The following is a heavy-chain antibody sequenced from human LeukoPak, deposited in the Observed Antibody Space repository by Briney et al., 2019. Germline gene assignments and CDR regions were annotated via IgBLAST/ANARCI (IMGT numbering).Heavy chain of an antibody. D-gene: IGHD4-17*01. Sequence: GASVKVSCKTSGGTFSSYAISWVRQAPGQGLEWMGGIIPIFGTANYAQKFQGRVTITADKSTSTAYMELSSLRSEDTAVYYCAREPFWTNYGDYEYYYYGMDVWGQGTTVTVSS. CDR2: IIPIFGTA. V-gene: IGHV1-69*06. CDR1: GGTFSSYA. CDR3: AREPFWTNYGDYEYYYYGMDV. J-gene: IGHJ6*02.